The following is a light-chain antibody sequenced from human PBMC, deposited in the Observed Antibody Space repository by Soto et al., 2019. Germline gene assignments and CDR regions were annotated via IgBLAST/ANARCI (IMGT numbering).Light chain of an antibody. CDR1: SSNIGSDY. CDR3: GAWDSSLTGGV. CDR2: ENS. V-gene: IGLV1-51*02. J-gene: IGLJ2*01. Sequence: QSVLTQPPSVSAAPGQKVTISCSGSSSNIGSDYVSWYQQLPGTAPKLLIYENSERPSGIPDRSSGSKSGTSATLGITGLQTGDEADYYCGAWDSSLTGGVFGGGTKVTVL.